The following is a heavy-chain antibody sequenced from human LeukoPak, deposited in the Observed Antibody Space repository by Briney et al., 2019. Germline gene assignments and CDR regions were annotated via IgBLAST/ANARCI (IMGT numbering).Heavy chain of an antibody. CDR2: INPNSGGA. J-gene: IGHJ4*02. CDR1: GYTFTGYY. D-gene: IGHD5-18*01. V-gene: IGHV1-2*06. CDR3: ARERDTATEYLDY. Sequence: GASVKVSCKASGYTFTGYYMHWVRQAPGQGLEWMGRINPNSGGANYAQKFQGRVTMTRDTSISTAYMELSRLRSDDTAVYYCARERDTATEYLDYWGQGTLVTVSS.